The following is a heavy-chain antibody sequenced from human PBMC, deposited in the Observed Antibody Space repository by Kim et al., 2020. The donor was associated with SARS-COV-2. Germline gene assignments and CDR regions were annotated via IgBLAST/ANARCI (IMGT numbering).Heavy chain of an antibody. J-gene: IGHJ5*02. Sequence: QKFQGRVTMTRDTSTSTVYMELSSLRSEDTAVYYCAREGQQLVRNNWFEPWGQGTLVTVSS. V-gene: IGHV1-46*01. CDR3: AREGQQLVRNNWFEP. D-gene: IGHD6-13*01.